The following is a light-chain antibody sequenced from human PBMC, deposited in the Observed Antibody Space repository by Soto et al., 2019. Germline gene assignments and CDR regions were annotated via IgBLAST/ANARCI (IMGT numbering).Light chain of an antibody. J-gene: IGKJ4*01. V-gene: IGKV3-11*01. CDR1: QSISSY. CDR3: QQYSNWPLT. Sequence: DIVLTQSPATLSVSPGDRATLSCRASQSISSYLAWYQQKPGQAPRLLLYDASNGDTGIPARFSGSGSGTDFTLSISSLEPEDFAVYYCQQYSNWPLTFGGGTKVEIK. CDR2: DAS.